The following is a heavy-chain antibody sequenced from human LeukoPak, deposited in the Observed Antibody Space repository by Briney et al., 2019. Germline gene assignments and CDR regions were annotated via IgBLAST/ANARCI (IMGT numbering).Heavy chain of an antibody. V-gene: IGHV1-2*02. CDR3: ATGLEVADYYFDY. CDR2: INPNSGGT. Sequence: ASVKVSCKASGYTFTGYYMHWVRQAPGQGLEWMGWINPNSGGTNYAQKFQGRVTMTRDTSICTAYMELSRLRSDDTAVYYCATGLEVADYYFDYWGQGTLVTVSS. D-gene: IGHD6-19*01. CDR1: GYTFTGYY. J-gene: IGHJ4*02.